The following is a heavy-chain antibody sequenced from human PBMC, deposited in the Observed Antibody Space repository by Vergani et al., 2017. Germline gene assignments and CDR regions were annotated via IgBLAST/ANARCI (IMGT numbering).Heavy chain of an antibody. CDR3: GRVADFYGLVSRLHDL. CDR2: MYHSGST. CDR1: GGSMSGYY. Sequence: QVRLQESGPGLVKPSGTLALICRVSGGSMSGYYWSWIRQPPGKELEWIGYMYHSGSTNYNPSLETRVTIAGDTSENQFSLKLNSVTAADTAVYYCGRVADFYGLVSRLHDLWGQGILVTVSS. D-gene: IGHD3-10*01. J-gene: IGHJ5*02. V-gene: IGHV4-59*01.